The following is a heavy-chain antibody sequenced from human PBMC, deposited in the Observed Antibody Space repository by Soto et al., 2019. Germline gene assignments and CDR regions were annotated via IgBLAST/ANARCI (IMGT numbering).Heavy chain of an antibody. D-gene: IGHD3-22*01. CDR1: GYTFTSYG. V-gene: IGHV1-18*04. J-gene: IGHJ4*02. CDR2: ISGHNGNT. CDR3: ARHRFNYYDNTVYYYFDY. Sequence: QVQLVQSGAEVKKPGASVKVSCKASGYTFTSYGISWVRQAPGQGPEWMGWISGHNGNTNHPQSLQGRVTMTTDTTRNTAYMEQRSLRSDDTAVYYCARHRFNYYDNTVYYYFDYWGQGTLVTVSS.